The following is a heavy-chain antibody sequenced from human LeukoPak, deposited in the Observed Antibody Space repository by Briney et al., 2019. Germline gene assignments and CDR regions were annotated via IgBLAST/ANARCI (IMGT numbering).Heavy chain of an antibody. CDR1: GFTLSNYA. CDR2: ITGSGALT. CDR3: AKDRVDGSGSQFDS. J-gene: IGHJ4*02. Sequence: GGSLGLSCAASGFTLSNYAMTWVRQAPGKGLEWVSSITGSGALTYYADSVKGRFTISKDNAMDTVFLQMNSLRVDDTAVYYCAKDRVDGSGSQFDSWGQGSLVTVSS. D-gene: IGHD3-10*01. V-gene: IGHV3-23*01.